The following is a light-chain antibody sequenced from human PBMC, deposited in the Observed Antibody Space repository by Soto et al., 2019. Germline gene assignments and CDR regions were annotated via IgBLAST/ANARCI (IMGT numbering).Light chain of an antibody. CDR3: QHLYNYPFS. Sequence: IQLTQSPSSLSASFGDRVTITCRASQGIAGSLSWYQQKPGKAPKLLIYSASTLQSGVPSRFSGSGSETDFTLTIASLQPEDFATYYCQHLYNYPFSFGQGTRLEIK. V-gene: IGKV1-9*01. CDR2: SAS. CDR1: QGIAGS. J-gene: IGKJ5*01.